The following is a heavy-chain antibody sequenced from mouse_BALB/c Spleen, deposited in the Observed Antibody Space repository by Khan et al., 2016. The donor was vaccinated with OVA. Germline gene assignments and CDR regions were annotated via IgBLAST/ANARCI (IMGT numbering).Heavy chain of an antibody. CDR1: GFTFSAYG. V-gene: IGHV5-6*01. J-gene: IGHJ3*01. CDR3: ASHLTGSFAY. CDR2: INSDGGYT. D-gene: IGHD4-1*01. Sequence: EVELVESGGDLVKPGGSLRLSCAASGFTFSAYGMAWVRQAPDKRLEWVATINSDGGYTYYPDTVKGRFTISRNNAENTLSLQMSSLKSEDIAIYYCASHLTGSFAYWGQGTLVTVS.